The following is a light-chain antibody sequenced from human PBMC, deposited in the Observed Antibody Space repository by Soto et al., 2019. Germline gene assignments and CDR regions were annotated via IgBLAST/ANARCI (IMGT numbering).Light chain of an antibody. CDR1: QTISSW. J-gene: IGKJ1*01. V-gene: IGKV1-5*03. Sequence: DIQMTQSPSTLSGSVGDGVTITCRASQTISSWLAWYQQKPGKAPKLLIYKASTLKSGVPSRFSGSGSGTEFTLTISSLQPDDFATYYCQQDNSYSEAFGQGTKVDIK. CDR2: KAS. CDR3: QQDNSYSEA.